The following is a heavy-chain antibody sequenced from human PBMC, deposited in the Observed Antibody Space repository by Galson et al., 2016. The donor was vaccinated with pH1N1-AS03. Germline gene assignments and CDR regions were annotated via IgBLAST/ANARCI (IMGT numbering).Heavy chain of an antibody. J-gene: IGHJ4*02. CDR1: GYTFTSYG. D-gene: IGHD3-10*01. Sequence: SVKVSCKASGYTFTSYGISWVRQAPGQGLEWMGWISGDNGNTNYAQKLQGRVTMTTDTSTSTAYIELRSLRSDDTAVFYCARDLGGGIIKEAYWGQGTLVTVSS. CDR3: ARDLGGGIIKEAY. V-gene: IGHV1-18*04. CDR2: ISGDNGNT.